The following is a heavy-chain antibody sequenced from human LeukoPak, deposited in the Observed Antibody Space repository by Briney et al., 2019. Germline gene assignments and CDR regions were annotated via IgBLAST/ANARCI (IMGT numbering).Heavy chain of an antibody. CDR2: IYYSGST. D-gene: IGHD2-21*01. J-gene: IGHJ4*02. V-gene: IGHV4-59*12. CDR1: GGSISSYY. Sequence: SETLSLTCTVSGGSISSYYWSWIRQPPGKGLEWIGYIYYSGSTNYNPSLKSRVTISVDTSKNQFSLKLNSVTAADTAVYYCARDHSTDYFDYWGQGTLVTVSS. CDR3: ARDHSTDYFDY.